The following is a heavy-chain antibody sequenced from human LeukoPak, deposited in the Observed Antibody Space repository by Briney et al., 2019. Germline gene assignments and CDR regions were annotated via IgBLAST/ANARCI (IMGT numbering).Heavy chain of an antibody. V-gene: IGHV3-53*01. D-gene: IGHD3-9*01. CDR3: ASVFYDILTGYYPRENDAFDI. Sequence: GGSLRLSCAASGFTVSSNYMSWVRQAPGKGLEWVSVIYSGGSTYYADFVKGRFTISRDNSKNTQYLQMNSLRAEDTAVYYCASVFYDILTGYYPRENDAFDIWGQGTMVTVSS. CDR2: IYSGGST. J-gene: IGHJ3*02. CDR1: GFTVSSNY.